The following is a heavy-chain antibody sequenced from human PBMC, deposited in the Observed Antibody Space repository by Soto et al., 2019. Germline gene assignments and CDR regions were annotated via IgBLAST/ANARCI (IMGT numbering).Heavy chain of an antibody. CDR2: INHSGST. CDR1: GGSFSGHY. J-gene: IGHJ4*02. CDR3: ARGAVQGGAPDKYYFDS. Sequence: QVQLQQWGAGLLKPSETLSLTCAVYGGSFSGHYWSWIRQTPGKGLEWIGEINHSGSTNQNPSLKSQVSISVDTSKNQFSLKLGSVTATDTAVYYCARGAVQGGAPDKYYFDSWGQGTLVTVSS. V-gene: IGHV4-34*01. D-gene: IGHD6-19*01.